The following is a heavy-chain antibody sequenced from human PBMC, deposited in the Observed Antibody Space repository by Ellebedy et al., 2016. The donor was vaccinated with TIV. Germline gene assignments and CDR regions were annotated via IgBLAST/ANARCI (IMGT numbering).Heavy chain of an antibody. CDR3: ARGMATTKYYFDY. CDR1: GYTFTGYY. CDR2: INPSGGST. J-gene: IGHJ4*02. Sequence: ASVKVSXXASGYTFTGYYMHWVRQAPGQGLEWMGIINPSGGSTSYAQKFQGRVTITRDTSASTAYMELSSLRSEDTAVYYCARGMATTKYYFDYWGQGTLVTVSS. D-gene: IGHD5-24*01. V-gene: IGHV1-46*01.